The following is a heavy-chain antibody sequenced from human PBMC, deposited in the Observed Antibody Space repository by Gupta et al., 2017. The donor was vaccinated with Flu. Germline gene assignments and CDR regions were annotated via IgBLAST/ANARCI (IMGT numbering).Heavy chain of an antibody. CDR2: IIPSLGIA. J-gene: IGHJ2*01. V-gene: IGHV1-69*08. CDR1: GGTFSSYT. CDR3: ARDPEVDGAYCGGACYPTAFDL. D-gene: IGHD2-21*02. Sequence: QVQLVQSGAEVKKPGSSVKVSCKASGGTFSSYTISWVRQAPGHGLECMGRIIPSLGIASVAQKFQGRVTITADKSPSTAYMELSSLRSEDTAVYYFARDPEVDGAYCGGACYPTAFDLWGRGTLVTVSS.